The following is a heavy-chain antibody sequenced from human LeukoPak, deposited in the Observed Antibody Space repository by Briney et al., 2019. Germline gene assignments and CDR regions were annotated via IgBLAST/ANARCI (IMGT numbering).Heavy chain of an antibody. CDR2: IYYSGNT. Sequence: SETLSLTCSVSGGSISISRYDWGWIRQPPGKGLEWIGTIYYSGNTNYNPSLKSRVAISVDTSKNQFSLKLSSVTATDTAVYYCARDPGIAAAGRYYYYYYMDVWGKGTTVSVSS. D-gene: IGHD6-13*01. J-gene: IGHJ6*03. CDR3: ARDPGIAAAGRYYYYYYMDV. V-gene: IGHV4-39*02. CDR1: GGSISISRYD.